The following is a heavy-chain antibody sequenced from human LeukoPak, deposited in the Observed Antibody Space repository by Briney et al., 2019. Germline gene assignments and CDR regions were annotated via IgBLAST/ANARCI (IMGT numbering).Heavy chain of an antibody. V-gene: IGHV4-31*03. CDR3: ARAVNTYHGSGSYYFDY. J-gene: IGHJ4*02. CDR2: IYYSGRT. Sequence: SQTLSLTCTVSGGSISSSDYYWSWIRQHPGKGLEWIGYIYYSGRTYYNPSLRSRVTISVDTSKNQFFLRLSSVTAADTAVYYCARAVNTYHGSGSYYFDYWGQGTLVTISS. CDR1: GGSISSSDYY. D-gene: IGHD3-10*01.